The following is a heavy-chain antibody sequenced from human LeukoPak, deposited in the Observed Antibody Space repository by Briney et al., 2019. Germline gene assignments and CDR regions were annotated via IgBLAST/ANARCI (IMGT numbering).Heavy chain of an antibody. D-gene: IGHD6-13*01. CDR1: GGTFSSYA. V-gene: IGHV1-69*04. Sequence: SVKVSCKASGGTFSSYAISWVRQAPGQGLEWMGRIIPILGIANYAQKFQGRVTITADKSTSTAYMELSSLRSEDTAVYCCARDRIAAAGTLDYWGQGTLVTVSS. CDR3: ARDRIAAAGTLDY. J-gene: IGHJ4*02. CDR2: IIPILGIA.